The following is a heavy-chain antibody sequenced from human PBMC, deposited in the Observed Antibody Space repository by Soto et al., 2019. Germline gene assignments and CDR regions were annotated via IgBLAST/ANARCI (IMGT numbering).Heavy chain of an antibody. V-gene: IGHV3-30*18. CDR1: GFPFSSYG. Sequence: PGGSLRLSCAASGFPFSSYGMHWVRQSPGKGLEWVAVISSDGNNRYSADSVKGRFSISRDNSKNTLYLQMNSLRAEDTAMYYCAKDGDIGAAAYYFDYWGQGTPVTVSS. CDR3: AKDGDIGAAAYYFDY. D-gene: IGHD6-13*01. CDR2: ISSDGNNR. J-gene: IGHJ4*02.